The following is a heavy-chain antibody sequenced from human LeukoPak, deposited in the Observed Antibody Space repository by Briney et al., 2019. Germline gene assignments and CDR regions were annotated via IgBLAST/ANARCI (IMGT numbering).Heavy chain of an antibody. Sequence: GASVKVSCKASGGTFSSYAISWVRQAPGQGLEWMGGIIPIFGTTNYAQKFQGRVTITADKSTSTAYMELSSLRSEDTAVYYCARAGGCSSTSCSTGYGMDVWGKGTTVTVSS. CDR1: GGTFSSYA. CDR3: ARAGGCSSTSCSTGYGMDV. CDR2: IIPIFGTT. D-gene: IGHD2-2*01. J-gene: IGHJ6*04. V-gene: IGHV1-69*06.